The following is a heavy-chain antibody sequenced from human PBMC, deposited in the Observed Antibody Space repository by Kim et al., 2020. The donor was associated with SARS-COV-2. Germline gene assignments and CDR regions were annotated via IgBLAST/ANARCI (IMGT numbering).Heavy chain of an antibody. CDR3: VRRATGGDFDY. Sequence: GGSLRLSCVASGFTFSSFEMNWVRHVPGKGLEWISHIDSRSRSTYYADSVKGRFTISRDNAKKSLYLQMSSLRVEDTAVYSCVRRATGGDFDYWGQGTQVTVSS. CDR1: GFTFSSFE. CDR2: IDSRSRST. D-gene: IGHD5-12*01. J-gene: IGHJ4*02. V-gene: IGHV3-48*03.